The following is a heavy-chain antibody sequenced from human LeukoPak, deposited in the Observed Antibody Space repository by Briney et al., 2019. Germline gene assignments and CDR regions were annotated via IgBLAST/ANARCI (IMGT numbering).Heavy chain of an antibody. J-gene: IGHJ3*02. V-gene: IGHV3-11*06. Sequence: NTGGSLRLSCAASGFTFSDYYMSWIRQAPGKGLEWVSYISSSSSYTNYADSVKGRFTISRDNSKNSLYLQMNSLRAEDTALYYCARGGLYWHIWGQGTMVTVSS. CDR2: ISSSSSYT. D-gene: IGHD3-16*01. CDR1: GFTFSDYY. CDR3: ARGGLYWHI.